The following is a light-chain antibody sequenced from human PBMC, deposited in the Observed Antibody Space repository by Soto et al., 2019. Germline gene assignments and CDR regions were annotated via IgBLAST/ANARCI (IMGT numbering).Light chain of an antibody. CDR3: QQSTTSSWT. CDR1: QSVGSRY. Sequence: VLTQSPGTRSLSPGERATLSCRASQSVGSRYLAWYQQKHGQAPRVLIYGTSSRATGIPDRFSGSGSGTDFTITISRLQKEDGSVYYCQQSTTSSWTFGQGTKVDIK. J-gene: IGKJ1*01. V-gene: IGKV3-20*01. CDR2: GTS.